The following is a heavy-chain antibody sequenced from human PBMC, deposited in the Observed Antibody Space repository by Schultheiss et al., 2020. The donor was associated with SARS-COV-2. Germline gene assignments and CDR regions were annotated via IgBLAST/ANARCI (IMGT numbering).Heavy chain of an antibody. CDR3: ARDFPAWSVWGSYRYYFDY. D-gene: IGHD3-16*02. V-gene: IGHV1-69*13. J-gene: IGHJ4*02. Sequence: SVKVSCKASGGTFSSYAISWVRQAPGQGLEWMGGIIPIFGTANYAQKFQGRVTITADESTSTAYMELRSLRSDDTAVYYCARDFPAWSVWGSYRYYFDYWGQGTLVTVSS. CDR2: IIPIFGTA. CDR1: GGTFSSYA.